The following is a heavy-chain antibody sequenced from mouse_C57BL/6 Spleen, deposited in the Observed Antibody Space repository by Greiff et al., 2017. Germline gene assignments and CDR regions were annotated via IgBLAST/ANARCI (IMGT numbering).Heavy chain of an antibody. CDR2: IYPRDGST. Sequence: VHLVESDAELVKPGASVKISCKVSGYTFTDHTIHWMKQRPEQGLEWIGYIYPRDGSTKDNEKFKGKATLTADKSSSTAYMQLNSLTSEDSAVYFCARRGVRAGYFDVWGTGTTVTVAS. J-gene: IGHJ1*03. CDR1: GYTFTDHT. CDR3: ARRGVRAGYFDV. V-gene: IGHV1-78*01.